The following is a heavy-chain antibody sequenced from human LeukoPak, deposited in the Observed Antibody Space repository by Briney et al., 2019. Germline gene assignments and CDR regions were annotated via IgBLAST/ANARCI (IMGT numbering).Heavy chain of an antibody. CDR1: GFTFSSYA. Sequence: PGGSLRLSCAASGFTFSSYATSWVRQAPGKGLEWIGSIYHSGSTYYNPSLKSRVTISVDTSKNQFSLKLSSVTAADTAVYYCARGRRWDIVVVVAATSRACWFDPWGQGTLVTVSS. CDR2: IYHSGST. D-gene: IGHD2-15*01. J-gene: IGHJ5*02. V-gene: IGHV4-38-2*01. CDR3: ARGRRWDIVVVVAATSRACWFDP.